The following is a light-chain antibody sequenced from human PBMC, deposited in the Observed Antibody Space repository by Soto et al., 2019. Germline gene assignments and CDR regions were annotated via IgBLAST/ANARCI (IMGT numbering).Light chain of an antibody. CDR2: DAS. CDR1: QVISNY. Sequence: DIQMTQSPSSLSASVGDRVTITCQASQVISNYLNWYQQKPGKAPKLLIYDASNLETGVPSRFSGSGSGTDFTFTISSLQPEDIATYYCQQYDNLHLTFGGGTKVEIK. V-gene: IGKV1-33*01. J-gene: IGKJ4*01. CDR3: QQYDNLHLT.